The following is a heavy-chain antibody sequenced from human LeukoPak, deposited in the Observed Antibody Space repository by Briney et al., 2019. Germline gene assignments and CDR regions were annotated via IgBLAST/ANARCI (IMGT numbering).Heavy chain of an antibody. CDR2: ISSSSSYI. V-gene: IGHV3-21*01. CDR3: ARDIVVVVAAHNHDAFDI. Sequence: GGSLRLSCAAPGFTFSSYSMNWVRQAPGKGVEWVSSISSSSSYIYYADSVKGRFTISRENAKNSLYLQMNSLRAEDTAVYYCARDIVVVVAAHNHDAFDIWGQGTMVTVSS. D-gene: IGHD2-15*01. CDR1: GFTFSSYS. J-gene: IGHJ3*02.